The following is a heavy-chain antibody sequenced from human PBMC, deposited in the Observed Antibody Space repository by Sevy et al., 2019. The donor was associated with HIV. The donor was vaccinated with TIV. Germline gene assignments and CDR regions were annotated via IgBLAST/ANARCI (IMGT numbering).Heavy chain of an antibody. CDR1: GGSFSGYY. CDR2: INHSGST. D-gene: IGHD2-2*01. CDR3: AIRKEYCSSTSCYWRYGMDV. Sequence: SETLSLTCAVYGGSFSGYYWSWIRQPPGKGLEWIGEINHSGSTNYNPSPKSRVTISVDTSKNQFSLKLSSVTAADTAVYYCAIRKEYCSSTSCYWRYGMDVWGQGTTVTVSS. J-gene: IGHJ6*02. V-gene: IGHV4-34*01.